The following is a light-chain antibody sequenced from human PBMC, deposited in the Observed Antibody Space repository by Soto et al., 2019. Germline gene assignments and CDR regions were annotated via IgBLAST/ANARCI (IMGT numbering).Light chain of an antibody. CDR1: SSDVGTYNL. J-gene: IGLJ2*01. CDR3: CSYAGSSMFV. V-gene: IGLV2-23*02. Sequence: QSTLTQPASVSGSPGQSITISCTGSSSDVGTYNLVSWYQHHPGKAPKLMISEVVKRLSGVSNRFSGSKSGNTASLTISGLQAEDEADYYCCSYAGSSMFVFGGGTKLTVL. CDR2: EVV.